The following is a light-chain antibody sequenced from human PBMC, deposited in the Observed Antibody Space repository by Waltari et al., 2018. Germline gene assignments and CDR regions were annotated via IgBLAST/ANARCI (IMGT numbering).Light chain of an antibody. V-gene: IGLV2-11*01. J-gene: IGLJ1*01. CDR1: SSDVGGYNY. Sequence: QSALTQPRSVSGSPGQSVTISCTGTSSDVGGYNYVSWYQQHPGKAPKLMIYDVSKRPSGVPYRFPGSKSGNTASLTISGLQAEDEADYYCCSYAGSYVYVFGTGTKVTVL. CDR3: CSYAGSYVYV. CDR2: DVS.